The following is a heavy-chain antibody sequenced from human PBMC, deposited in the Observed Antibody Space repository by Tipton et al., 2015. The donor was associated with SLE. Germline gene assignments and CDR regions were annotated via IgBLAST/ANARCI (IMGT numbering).Heavy chain of an antibody. J-gene: IGHJ6*03. Sequence: TLSLTCAVSGGSISSGDYLWSWIRQPAGKGLEWIGHIYTGGSTNYNSSLKSRVTISVDKSKNQFSLKLSSVTAADTAVYYCARGGAVYYYYYYMDVWGKGTTVTVSS. CDR2: IYTGGST. V-gene: IGHV4-61*09. D-gene: IGHD3-10*01. CDR3: ARGGAVYYYYYYMDV. CDR1: GGSISSGDYL.